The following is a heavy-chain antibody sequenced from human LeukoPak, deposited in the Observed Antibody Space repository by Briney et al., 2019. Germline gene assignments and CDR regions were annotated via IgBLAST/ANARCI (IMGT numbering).Heavy chain of an antibody. D-gene: IGHD2-15*01. CDR1: GYTFTSYG. CDR2: ISAYNGNT. Sequence: ASVKVSCKASGYTFTSYGISWVRQAPGQGLEWMGWISAYNGNTNYAQKLQGRVTMTTDTSTSTAYMELRSLRSDDTAVYYCARERCSGDSCYSGALDIWGQGTMVTVSS. V-gene: IGHV1-18*01. CDR3: ARERCSGDSCYSGALDI. J-gene: IGHJ3*02.